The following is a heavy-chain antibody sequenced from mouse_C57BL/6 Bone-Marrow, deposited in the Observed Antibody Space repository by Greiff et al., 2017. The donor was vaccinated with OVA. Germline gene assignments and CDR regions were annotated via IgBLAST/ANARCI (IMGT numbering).Heavy chain of an antibody. CDR2: IYPRSGNT. V-gene: IGHV1-81*01. J-gene: IGHJ4*01. CDR1: GYTFTSYG. CDR3: AVYYGHYYAMDY. D-gene: IGHD2-1*01. Sequence: VMLVESGAELARPGASVKLSCKASGYTFTSYGISWVKQRTGQGLEWIGEIYPRSGNTYYNEKFKGKATLTADKSSSTAYMELRSLTSEDSAVYFCAVYYGHYYAMDYWGQGTSVTVSS.